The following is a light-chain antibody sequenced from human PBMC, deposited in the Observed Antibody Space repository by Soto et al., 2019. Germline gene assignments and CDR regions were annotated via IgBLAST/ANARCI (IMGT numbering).Light chain of an antibody. J-gene: IGLJ2*01. CDR3: SSYTSSSTLV. V-gene: IGLV2-14*01. CDR1: SSGVGGYNY. Sequence: QSALTQPASVSGSPGQSITISCTGTSSGVGGYNYVSWYQQHPGKAPELMIYDVSNRPSGVSNRFSGSTSGNTASLTISGLQAEDEPDYYCSSYTSSSTLVFGGGTKVTVL. CDR2: DVS.